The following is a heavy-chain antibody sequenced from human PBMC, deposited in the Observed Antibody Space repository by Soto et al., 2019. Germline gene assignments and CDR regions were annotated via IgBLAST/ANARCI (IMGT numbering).Heavy chain of an antibody. D-gene: IGHD2-8*02. Sequence: SETLSLTCNVSGGPLTTYFWSWIRQPPGKGLEWIGYVSYFGSTNYSPSLKSRLTISLDTSKNHFSLNLTSVTAADTAVYYCARDKLTGLLAYWGQGTLVTVSS. CDR1: GGPLTTYF. CDR3: ARDKLTGLLAY. J-gene: IGHJ4*02. V-gene: IGHV4-59*12. CDR2: VSYFGST.